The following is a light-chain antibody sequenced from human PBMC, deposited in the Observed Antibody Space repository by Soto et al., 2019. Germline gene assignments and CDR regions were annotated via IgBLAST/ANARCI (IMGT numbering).Light chain of an antibody. Sequence: QSVLAQPPSASGTPGQRVTISCSGSNSNIGRNDVTWYQQVPGTAPQCLIYSNDQRPSGVPDRNSGSRSGTSASLAISGLQSGDEAEYYCAAWDDTLCARVFGGGTKVTVL. CDR2: SND. CDR3: AAWDDTLCARV. V-gene: IGLV1-44*01. CDR1: NSNIGRND. J-gene: IGLJ2*01.